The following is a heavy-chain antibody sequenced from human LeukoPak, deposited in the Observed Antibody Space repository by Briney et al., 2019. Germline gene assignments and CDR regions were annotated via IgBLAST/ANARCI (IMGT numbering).Heavy chain of an antibody. Sequence: GGSLRLSCAASGFTFSSYSMNWVRQAPGKGLEWVSSISSSSRYIYYADSVKGRFTISRDNAKNSLYLQMNSLRAEDTAVYYCARVSGVPDYKDYYYMDVWGNGTTVTVSS. D-gene: IGHD4-11*01. CDR3: ARVSGVPDYKDYYYMDV. J-gene: IGHJ6*03. V-gene: IGHV3-21*01. CDR1: GFTFSSYS. CDR2: ISSSSRYI.